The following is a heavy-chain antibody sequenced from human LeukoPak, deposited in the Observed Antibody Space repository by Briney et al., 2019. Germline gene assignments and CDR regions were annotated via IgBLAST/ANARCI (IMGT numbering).Heavy chain of an antibody. CDR1: GGSFSGYY. D-gene: IGHD2-21*02. V-gene: IGHV4-34*01. CDR3: ARADDSYYFDY. J-gene: IGHJ4*02. Sequence: PSETLSLTCAVYGGSFSGYYWSWIRQPPGKGLEWIGEINHSGSTDYNPSLKSRVTISVDTSKNQFSLKLSSVTAADTAVYYCARADDSYYFDYWGQGTLVTVSS. CDR2: INHSGST.